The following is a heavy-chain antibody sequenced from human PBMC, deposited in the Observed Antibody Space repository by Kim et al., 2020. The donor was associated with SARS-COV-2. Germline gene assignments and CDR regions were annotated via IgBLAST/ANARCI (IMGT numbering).Heavy chain of an antibody. CDR1: GYTFTGYY. CDR3: ARVGEYGSGSYLVH. J-gene: IGHJ4*02. Sequence: ASVKVSCKASGYTFTGYYIHWVRQAPGHGLEWMGWINPTTGGTNYAQKFLGRVTMTRDTSISTAYIDVSRLRPDDTAVYFCARVGEYGSGSYLVHWGQGTLLTVSS. CDR2: INPTTGGT. V-gene: IGHV1-2*02. D-gene: IGHD3-10*01.